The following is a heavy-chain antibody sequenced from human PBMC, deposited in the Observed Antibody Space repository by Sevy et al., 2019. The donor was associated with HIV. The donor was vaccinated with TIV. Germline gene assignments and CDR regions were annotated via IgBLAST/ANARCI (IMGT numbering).Heavy chain of an antibody. J-gene: IGHJ4*02. Sequence: GGSLRLSCSASGFTFSYYAMHWVRQAPGKGLQYVSGISSNGDSTDYADSVKGRFTISRDNSKNTLYLQMSSLRAEDTAVYYCLKDLLRPVVVPAASFDYWDQGTLVTVSS. CDR3: LKDLLRPVVVPAASFDY. CDR1: GFTFSYYA. CDR2: ISSNGDST. D-gene: IGHD2-2*01. V-gene: IGHV3-64D*06.